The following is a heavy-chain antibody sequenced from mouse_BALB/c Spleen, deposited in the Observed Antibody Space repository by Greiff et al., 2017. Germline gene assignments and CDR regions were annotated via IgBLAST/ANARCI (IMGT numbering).Heavy chain of an antibody. Sequence: VQLQQSAAELMKPGASVKISCKATGYTFSSYWIEWVKQRPGHGLEWIGEILPGSGSTNDNEKCKGKATFAAATSANTAYMQLSSLTSEDSAVYYCARGYYGNYEFAYWGQGTLVTVSA. V-gene: IGHV1-9*01. J-gene: IGHJ3*01. CDR2: ILPGSGST. CDR1: GYTFSSYW. CDR3: ARGYYGNYEFAY. D-gene: IGHD2-1*01.